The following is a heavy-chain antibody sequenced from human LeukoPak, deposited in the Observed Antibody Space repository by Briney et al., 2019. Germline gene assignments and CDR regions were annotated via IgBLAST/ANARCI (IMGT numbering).Heavy chain of an antibody. J-gene: IGHJ3*02. CDR1: GFTFSSYA. V-gene: IGHV3-23*01. Sequence: GGSPRLSCAVSGFTFSSYAMSWVRQAPGRGLEWVSGISASGGSTYYADSVKGRFTIFRDNSKNTLNLQMNSMRAEDTAVYYCAKDPNGDYVGAFDMRGQGTLVTVSS. CDR3: AKDPNGDYVGAFDM. CDR2: ISASGGST. D-gene: IGHD4-17*01.